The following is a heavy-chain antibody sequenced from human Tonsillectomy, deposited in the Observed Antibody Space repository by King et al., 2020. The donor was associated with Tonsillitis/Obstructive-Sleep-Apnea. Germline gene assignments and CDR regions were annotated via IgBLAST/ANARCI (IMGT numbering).Heavy chain of an antibody. CDR1: GGSISSYY. D-gene: IGHD1-26*01. J-gene: IGHJ6*02. V-gene: IGHV4-59*01. CDR2: IYYSGST. CDR3: ARDRVEGGSYYYYYGMDV. Sequence: QLQESGPGLVKPSETLSLTCTVSGGSISSYYWSWIRQPPGKGLEWIGYIYYSGSTNYNPSLKSRVTISVDTSKNQFSLKLSSVTAADTAVYYCARDRVEGGSYYYYYGMDVWGQGTTVTVSS.